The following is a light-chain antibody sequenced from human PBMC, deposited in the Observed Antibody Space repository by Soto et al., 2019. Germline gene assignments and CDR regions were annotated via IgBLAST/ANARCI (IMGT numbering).Light chain of an antibody. J-gene: IGKJ4*01. CDR1: QSISSY. CDR3: QQSYSIPLT. Sequence: DIQMTQSPSSLSASIGDRVTITCRASQSISSYLNWYQQKPGKAPKFLIYGASSLQSGVPSRFSGSGSGKDFTLTISSLPPEDFATYYCQQSYSIPLTFGGGTKVEIK. V-gene: IGKV1-39*01. CDR2: GAS.